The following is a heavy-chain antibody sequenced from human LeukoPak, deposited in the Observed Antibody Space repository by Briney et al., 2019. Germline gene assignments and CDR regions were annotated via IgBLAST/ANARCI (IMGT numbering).Heavy chain of an antibody. Sequence: SQTLSPTCPVSAASITSGGYYCSWLRQHPGKGLEWMEYIYYSGNTYYNPSLESRVTISVDTSKNQFSQKLSSVTAADTAVYYWARGKIALCFDYWGQGPLVTVSS. CDR1: AASITSGGYY. CDR2: IYYSGNT. V-gene: IGHV4-31*03. J-gene: IGHJ4*02. D-gene: IGHD2-2*01. CDR3: ARGKIALCFDY.